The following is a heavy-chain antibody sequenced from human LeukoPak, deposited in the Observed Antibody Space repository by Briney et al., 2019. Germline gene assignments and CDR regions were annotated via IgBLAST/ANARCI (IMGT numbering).Heavy chain of an antibody. J-gene: IGHJ4*02. D-gene: IGHD3-10*01. CDR3: ARYRGFGEPINF. V-gene: IGHV4-39*02. CDR1: GGSISSSDFY. Sequence: SETLSLTCTVSGGSISSSDFYGGWIRQPPGKGLEWIGGIFHSGTTYYNPSLKSRLSISVETSENHFSLKLSSVTAADTAVYYCARYRGFGEPINFWGQGTLVTVSS. CDR2: IFHSGTT.